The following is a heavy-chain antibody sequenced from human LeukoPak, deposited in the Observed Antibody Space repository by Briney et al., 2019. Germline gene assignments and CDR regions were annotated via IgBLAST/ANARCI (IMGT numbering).Heavy chain of an antibody. CDR2: INPSGGST. CDR1: GCTFTSYY. CDR3: ARAGGYYYFDY. J-gene: IGHJ4*02. Sequence: PKASVKVSCKASGCTFTSYYMDWVRQAPGQGLEWMGIINPSGGSTSYAQKFQGRVTMTRETSTSTVYMELSSLRSEDTAVYYCARAGGYYYFDYWGQGTLVTVSS. V-gene: IGHV1-46*01. D-gene: IGHD3-22*01.